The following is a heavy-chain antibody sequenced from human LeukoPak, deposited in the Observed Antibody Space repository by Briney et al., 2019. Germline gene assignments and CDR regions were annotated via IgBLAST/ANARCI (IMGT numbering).Heavy chain of an antibody. D-gene: IGHD6-19*01. CDR3: ASEGLALAGNFYY. CDR1: GGSIGCRAYY. J-gene: IGHJ4*02. Sequence: PSETLSFTCTVSGGSIGCRAYYWSWIRQPAGEGLEYIGRIYTDGSRNHNPSLKSRVSISMDTSNNQCSPRVTSATAADTGVYYCASEGLALAGNFYYWGQGALVTVSS. CDR2: IYTDGSR. V-gene: IGHV4-61*02.